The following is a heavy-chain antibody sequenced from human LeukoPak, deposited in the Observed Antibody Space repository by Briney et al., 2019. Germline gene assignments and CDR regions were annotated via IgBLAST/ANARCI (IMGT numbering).Heavy chain of an antibody. CDR3: ARLSSRTGTTGGWFDH. Sequence: SQTLSLTCAISGDSVSSNSATWTWIRQSPSRGLEWLGRTYYRSKWYNDYAVSVKSRITINPDTSRNQFSLKLSSVTAADTAVYYCARLSSRTGTTGGWFDHWGQGTLVTVSS. CDR1: GDSVSSNSAT. V-gene: IGHV6-1*01. J-gene: IGHJ5*02. D-gene: IGHD1-1*01. CDR2: TYYRSKWYN.